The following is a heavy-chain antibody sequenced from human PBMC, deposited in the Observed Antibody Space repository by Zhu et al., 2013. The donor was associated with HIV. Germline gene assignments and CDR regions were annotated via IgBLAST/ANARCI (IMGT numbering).Heavy chain of an antibody. J-gene: IGHJ5*02. CDR3: ASRYDILTSPIPPFDP. V-gene: IGHV1-69*01. CDR1: GGTFSSYG. D-gene: IGHD3-9*01. Sequence: QVQLVQSGAEVKKPGSSVKVSCKASGGTFSSYGISWVRQAPGQGLEWMGGIIPIFGTANYAQKFQGRVTITADESTRTAYMELSSLRSEDTAVYYCASRYDILTSPIPPFDPWGQGTLVTVSS. CDR2: IIPIFGTA.